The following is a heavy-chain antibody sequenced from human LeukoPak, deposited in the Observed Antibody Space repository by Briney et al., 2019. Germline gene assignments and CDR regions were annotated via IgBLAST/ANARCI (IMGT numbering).Heavy chain of an antibody. CDR1: AFTFRTYS. V-gene: IGHV3-74*01. J-gene: IGHJ3*02. CDR2: ISSDGSYT. Sequence: TGGSLRLSCVASAFTFRTYSMHWVRQAPGKGLVWVSYISSDGSYTSYADSVKGRITISRDSAKNTLYLQMNSLRAEDTAVYYCVRDGERSFDIWGQGTMVTVSS. D-gene: IGHD2-21*01. CDR3: VRDGERSFDI.